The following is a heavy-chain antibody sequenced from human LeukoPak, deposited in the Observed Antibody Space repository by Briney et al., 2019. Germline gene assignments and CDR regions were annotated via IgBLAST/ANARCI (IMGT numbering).Heavy chain of an antibody. CDR1: GGSISSYY. CDR2: IYYSGST. CDR3: ARSGYCSGGSCFFYFDY. Sequence: PSETLSLTCTASGGSISSYYWSWIRQPPGKGLEWIGYIYYSGSTNYNPSLKSRVTISVDTSKNQFSLKLSSVTAADTAVYYCARSGYCSGGSCFFYFDYWDQGTLVTVSS. V-gene: IGHV4-59*01. D-gene: IGHD2-15*01. J-gene: IGHJ4*02.